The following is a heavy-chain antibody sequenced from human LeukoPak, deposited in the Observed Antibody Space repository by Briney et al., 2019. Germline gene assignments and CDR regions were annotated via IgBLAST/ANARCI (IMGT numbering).Heavy chain of an antibody. J-gene: IGHJ3*02. D-gene: IGHD6-6*01. CDR2: IYYSGST. CDR3: ARGSIGAFDI. Sequence: PSETLSLTCTVSGGSISSYYWSWIRQPPGKGLEWIGYIYYSGSTNYNPPLKSRVTISVDTSKNQFSLKLTSVTAADTAVYYCARGSIGAFDIWGQGTMVTVSS. V-gene: IGHV4-59*01. CDR1: GGSISSYY.